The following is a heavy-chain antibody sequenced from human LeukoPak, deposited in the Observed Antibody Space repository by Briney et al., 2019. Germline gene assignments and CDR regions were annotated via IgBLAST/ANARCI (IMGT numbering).Heavy chain of an antibody. J-gene: IGHJ5*02. CDR1: GGSFSGYY. V-gene: IGHV4-34*01. Sequence: SETLSLTCAVYGGSFSGYYWSWIRQPPGKGLEWIGEINHSGSTNYNPSLKSRVTISVDTSKNQFSLKLSSVTAADTAVYYCASGNALFDPWGLGTLVTVSS. CDR3: ASGNALFDP. CDR2: INHSGST.